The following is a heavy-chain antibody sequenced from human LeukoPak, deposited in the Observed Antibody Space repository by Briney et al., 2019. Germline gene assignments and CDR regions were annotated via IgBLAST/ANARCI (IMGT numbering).Heavy chain of an antibody. Sequence: PGGSLRLSCAASGFTFSSYSMNWVRQAPGKGLEWVSSISSSSSYMYYADSVKGRFTISRDNAKNSLYLQMNSLRAEDTAVYYCARAQAEYSGSFLGYYYYGMDVWGQGTTVTVSS. J-gene: IGHJ6*02. CDR2: ISSSSSYM. CDR1: GFTFSSYS. V-gene: IGHV3-21*01. CDR3: ARAQAEYSGSFLGYYYYGMDV. D-gene: IGHD1-26*01.